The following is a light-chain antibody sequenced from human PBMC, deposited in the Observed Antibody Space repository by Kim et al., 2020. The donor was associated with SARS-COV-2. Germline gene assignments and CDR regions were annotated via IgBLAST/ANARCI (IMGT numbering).Light chain of an antibody. V-gene: IGLV2-14*03. Sequence: QSALTQPASVSGSPGQSITISCTGTSSDVGGYNYVSWYQQHPGKAPKLMIYDVSNRTSGVSNRFSGSKSGNTASLTISGLQAEDETDYDYSSYTSNSTLVVFGGGTQLTVL. CDR1: SSDVGGYNY. J-gene: IGLJ2*01. CDR2: DVS. CDR3: SSYTSNSTLVV.